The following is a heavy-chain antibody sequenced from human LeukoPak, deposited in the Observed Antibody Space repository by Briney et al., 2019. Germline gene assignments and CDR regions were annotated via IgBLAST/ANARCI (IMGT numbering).Heavy chain of an antibody. D-gene: IGHD6-6*01. CDR1: GFTVSSNY. CDR3: SSWGIAARPNHFDY. Sequence: GGSLRLSCAASGFTVSSNYMSWVRQAPGKGLEWVSVIYSGGSTYYADSVKGRFTISRDNSKNTLYLQMNSLRAEDTAVYYCSSWGIAARPNHFDYWGQGTLVTVSS. J-gene: IGHJ4*02. V-gene: IGHV3-53*01. CDR2: IYSGGST.